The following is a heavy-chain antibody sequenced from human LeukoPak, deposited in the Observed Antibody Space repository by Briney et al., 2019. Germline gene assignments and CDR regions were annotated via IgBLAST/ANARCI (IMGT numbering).Heavy chain of an antibody. V-gene: IGHV3-48*01. Sequence: GGSLRLSCAASGFTFNSYSMNWVRQAPGKGLEWVSYITSSSSTIQYADSVKGRFIISRDNSKNTLYLQMNSLRAEDTAVYYCARGKGQLVLFDYWGQGTLVTVSS. CDR1: GFTFNSYS. J-gene: IGHJ4*02. CDR3: ARGKGQLVLFDY. D-gene: IGHD6-6*01. CDR2: ITSSSSTI.